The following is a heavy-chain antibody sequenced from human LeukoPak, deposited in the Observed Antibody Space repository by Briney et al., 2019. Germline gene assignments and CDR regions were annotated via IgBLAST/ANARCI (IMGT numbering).Heavy chain of an antibody. Sequence: GGSLRLSCTALEFSFWKYSMSWVRQAPGKGLEWVSYISTSTTTIYYANSVRGRFTISRDNVKNSLYLQMDSLRAEDSAVYYCARTYGSGSYHLDNWGQGTLVTVSS. V-gene: IGHV3-48*01. D-gene: IGHD3-10*01. J-gene: IGHJ4*02. CDR2: ISTSTTTI. CDR1: EFSFWKYS. CDR3: ARTYGSGSYHLDN.